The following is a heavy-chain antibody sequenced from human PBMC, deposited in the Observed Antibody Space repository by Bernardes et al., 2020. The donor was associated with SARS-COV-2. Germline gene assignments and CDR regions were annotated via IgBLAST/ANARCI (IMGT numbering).Heavy chain of an antibody. D-gene: IGHD3-22*01. CDR2: INPNSGGT. CDR1: GYTFTGYY. Sequence: KVSCKASGYTFTGYYIHWVRLAPGQGLEWMGWINPNSGGTNYAQKFQGRVTMTRDTSISTAYLELSSLRSDDTAVYYCALPPTNYDRYAMDVWGQGTTITVSS. CDR3: ALPPTNYDRYAMDV. V-gene: IGHV1-2*02. J-gene: IGHJ6*02.